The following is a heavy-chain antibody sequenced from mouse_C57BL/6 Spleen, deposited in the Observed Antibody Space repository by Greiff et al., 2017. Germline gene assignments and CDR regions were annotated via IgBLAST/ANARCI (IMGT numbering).Heavy chain of an antibody. J-gene: IGHJ3*01. Sequence: QVQLQQSGAELVRPGTSVKVSCKASGYAFTNYLIEWVKQRPGQGLEWIGVINPGSGGTNYNEKFKGKATLTADKSSSTAYMQLSSLTSEDSAVYFCAKVPSGAYWGQGTLVTVSA. CDR1: GYAFTNYL. CDR2: INPGSGGT. D-gene: IGHD3-2*02. V-gene: IGHV1-54*01. CDR3: AKVPSGAY.